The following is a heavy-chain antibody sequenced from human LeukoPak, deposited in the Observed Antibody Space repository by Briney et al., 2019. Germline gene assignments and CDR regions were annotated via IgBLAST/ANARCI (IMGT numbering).Heavy chain of an antibody. V-gene: IGHV4-4*07. CDR1: GGSFSGYY. CDR2: IYTSGST. J-gene: IGHJ6*03. CDR3: ARDTVNSAGMVYYYYYMDV. D-gene: IGHD3-10*01. Sequence: PSETLSLTCAVYGGSFSGYYWSWIRQPAGKGLEWIGCIYTSGSTNYNPSLKSRVTMSVDTSKNQFSLKLSSVTAADTAVYYCARDTVNSAGMVYYYYYMDVWGKGTTVTISS.